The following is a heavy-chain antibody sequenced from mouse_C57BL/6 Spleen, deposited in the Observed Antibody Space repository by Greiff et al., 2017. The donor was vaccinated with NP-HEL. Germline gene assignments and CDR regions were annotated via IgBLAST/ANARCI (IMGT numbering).Heavy chain of an antibody. CDR2: IYPRDGST. CDR3: ARDGYYDYYAMDY. Sequence: VQLQQSDAELVKPGASVKISCKVSGYTFTDHPIHWMKQRPEQGLEWIGYIYPRDGSTKYNEKFKGKATLTADKSSSTAYMQLNSLTSEDSAVYFCARDGYYDYYAMDYWGQGTSVTVSS. V-gene: IGHV1-78*01. D-gene: IGHD2-3*01. J-gene: IGHJ4*01. CDR1: GYTFTDHP.